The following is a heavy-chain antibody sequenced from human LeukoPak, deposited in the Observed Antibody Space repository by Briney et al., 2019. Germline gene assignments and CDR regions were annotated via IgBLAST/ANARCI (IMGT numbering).Heavy chain of an antibody. D-gene: IGHD2-21*02. CDR1: GLTFSSYG. V-gene: IGHV3-30*02. CDR2: IRYDGSNK. J-gene: IGHJ3*02. CDR3: AKLGGDSNAFDI. Sequence: GGSLRLSCAASGLTFSSYGMHWVRQAPGKGLEWVAFIRYDGSNKYYADSVKGRFTISRDNSKNTLYLQMNSLRAEDTAVYYCAKLGGDSNAFDIWGQGTRVTVSS.